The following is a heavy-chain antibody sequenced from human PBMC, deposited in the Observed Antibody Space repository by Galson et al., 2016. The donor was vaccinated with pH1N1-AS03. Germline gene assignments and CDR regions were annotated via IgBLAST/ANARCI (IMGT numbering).Heavy chain of an antibody. J-gene: IGHJ4*02. V-gene: IGHV3-30-3*01. CDR3: ARDYYERDSYYYSAAGS. Sequence: LRLSCAASGFTFVRYKLHWVRQAPGKGLEWVAVIMYDGNRKYYADSVNGRFTISRDNSKNTLYLQMDSLRPEDTAIYYCARDYYERDSYYYSAAGSWGQGTQVTVSS. CDR1: GFTFVRYK. CDR2: IMYDGNRK. D-gene: IGHD3-22*01.